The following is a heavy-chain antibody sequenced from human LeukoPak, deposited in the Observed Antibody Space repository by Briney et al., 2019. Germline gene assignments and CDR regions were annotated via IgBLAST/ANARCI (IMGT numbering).Heavy chain of an antibody. CDR3: ARDRYSGSYIPFDY. CDR1: GGSINSYY. CDR2: IYSSGST. V-gene: IGHV4-4*07. Sequence: PSETLSLTCTVSGGSINSYYWSWIRQPAGKGLEWIGRIYSSGSTNYNPSLKSRVSMSVDTSKNQFSLKLSSVTAADTAVYYCARDRYSGSYIPFDYWGQGTLVTVSS. D-gene: IGHD1-26*01. J-gene: IGHJ4*02.